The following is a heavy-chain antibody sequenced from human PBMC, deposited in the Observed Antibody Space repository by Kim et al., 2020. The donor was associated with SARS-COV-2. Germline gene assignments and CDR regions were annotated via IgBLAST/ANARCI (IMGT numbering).Heavy chain of an antibody. Sequence: GGSLRLSCTASGFTFGDYAMSWFRQAPGKGLEWVGFIRSKAYGGTTEYAASVKGRFTISRDDSKSIAYLQMNSLKTEDTAVYYCTRVAYLDYYDSSGYYYEDYWGQGTLVTVSS. D-gene: IGHD3-22*01. CDR1: GFTFGDYA. V-gene: IGHV3-49*03. CDR3: TRVAYLDYYDSSGYYYEDY. CDR2: IRSKAYGGTT. J-gene: IGHJ4*02.